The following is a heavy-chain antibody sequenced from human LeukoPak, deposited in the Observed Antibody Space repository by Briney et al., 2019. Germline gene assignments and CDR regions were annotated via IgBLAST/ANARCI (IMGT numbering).Heavy chain of an antibody. V-gene: IGHV4-4*07. CDR1: GGSISSYY. D-gene: IGHD4-23*01. J-gene: IGHJ6*02. CDR3: ARDLSVGGGYYYGMDV. Sequence: PETLSLTCTVSGGSISSYYWSWIRQPAGKGLEWIGRIYTSGSTNYNPSLKSRVTMSVDTSKNQFSLKLSSVTAADTAVYYCARDLSVGGGYYYGMDVWGQGTTVTVSS. CDR2: IYTSGST.